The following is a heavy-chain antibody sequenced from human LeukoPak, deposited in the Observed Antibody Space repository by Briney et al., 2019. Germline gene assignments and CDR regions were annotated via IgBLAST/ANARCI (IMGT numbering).Heavy chain of an antibody. CDR2: INHSGST. D-gene: IGHD3-22*01. V-gene: IGHV4-34*01. CDR1: GGSFSGYY. J-gene: IGHJ5*02. Sequence: SETLSLTCAVYGGSFSGYYWSWIRQPPGKGLEWIGEINHSGSTNYNPSLKSRVTISVDTSKNQFSLKLSSVTAADTAVYYCASGDYYDSSGYYGAWGQGTLVTVSS. CDR3: ASGDYYDSSGYYGA.